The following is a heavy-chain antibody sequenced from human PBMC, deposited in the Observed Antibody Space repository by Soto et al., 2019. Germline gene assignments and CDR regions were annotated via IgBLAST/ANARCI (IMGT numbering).Heavy chain of an antibody. CDR1: GGSISSGDYY. D-gene: IGHD5-18*01. V-gene: IGHV4-30-4*01. J-gene: IGHJ4*02. Sequence: SETLSLTCTVSGGSISSGDYYLSWIRQPPGKGLEWIGYIYYSGSTYYNPSLKSRVTISVDTSKNQFSLKLSSVTAADTAVYYCARSRDTAMVTFDYWGQGTLVTVSS. CDR3: ARSRDTAMVTFDY. CDR2: IYYSGST.